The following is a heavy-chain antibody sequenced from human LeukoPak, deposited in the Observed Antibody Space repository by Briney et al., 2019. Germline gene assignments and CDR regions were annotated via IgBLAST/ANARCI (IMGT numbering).Heavy chain of an antibody. D-gene: IGHD3-22*01. V-gene: IGHV1-46*01. CDR1: GYTFTSYY. CDR2: INPSGGST. CDR3: TREGVYSPDGSGYHRDAFDM. Sequence: ASVKVSCKASGYTFTSYYMHWVRQAPGQGLEWMGIINPSGGSTSYAQKFQGRVTMTRDTSTSTVYMELSSLTSEDTAVYYCTREGVYSPDGSGYHRDAFDMWGQGTLVTVSS. J-gene: IGHJ3*02.